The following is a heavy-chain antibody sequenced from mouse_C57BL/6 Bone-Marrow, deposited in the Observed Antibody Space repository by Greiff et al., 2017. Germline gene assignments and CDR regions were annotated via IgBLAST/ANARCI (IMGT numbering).Heavy chain of an antibody. CDR2: IDPEDGET. CDR3: TRSLIYYGTNY. J-gene: IGHJ2*01. D-gene: IGHD1-1*01. Sequence: EVQLQQSGAELVKPGASVKLSCTASGFNIKDYYIHWVKQRTEQGLEWIGRIDPEDGETKYAPKFKDKVTITADNSSNTAYLQLSSLTSEDTAVYYCTRSLIYYGTNYWGQGTTLTVSS. CDR1: GFNIKDYY. V-gene: IGHV14-2*01.